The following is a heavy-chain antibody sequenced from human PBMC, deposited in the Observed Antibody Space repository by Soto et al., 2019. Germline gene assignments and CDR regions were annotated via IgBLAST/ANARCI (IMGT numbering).Heavy chain of an antibody. D-gene: IGHD1-1*01. CDR3: AKVGTPPFIWPLPP. CDR1: GFTFSDYG. Sequence: QVQLVESGGGVVQPGRSLRLSCAASGFTFSDYGVHWVRQAPGKGLEWVAVISYDGFNTFYAESVKGRFTISRDNSKTTLFLKRNTLRAGDTVVFSWAKVGTPPFIWPLPPWAQGPLAPVPS. CDR2: ISYDGFNT. V-gene: IGHV3-30*18. J-gene: IGHJ5*02.